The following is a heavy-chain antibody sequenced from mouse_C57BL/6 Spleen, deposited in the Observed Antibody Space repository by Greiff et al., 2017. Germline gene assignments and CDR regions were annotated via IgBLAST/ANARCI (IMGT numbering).Heavy chain of an antibody. CDR2: IYPGDGEA. CDR3: ARRRPSRCYAMDY. Sequence: VKLQESGPELVKPGASVKISCKASGYAFSRSWMNWVKQRPGTGLEWIGRIYPGDGEANYNGKFKGKATLTAAKSSSTAYMQLSSLTSKDSAVCVCARRRPSRCYAMDYWGQGTSVTVSS. J-gene: IGHJ4*01. V-gene: IGHV1-82*01. CDR1: GYAFSRSW.